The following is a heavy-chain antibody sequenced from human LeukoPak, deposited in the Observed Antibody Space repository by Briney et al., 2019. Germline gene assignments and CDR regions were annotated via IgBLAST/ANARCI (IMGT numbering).Heavy chain of an antibody. CDR3: ARGPTNGQWLVRAPHPIDY. D-gene: IGHD6-19*01. J-gene: IGHJ4*02. Sequence: PGASVTVSCKASGYTFTSNGISWVRQAPGQGLEWMGWINTYNGDTNYAQNLQGRVTMTTDTSTSTAYMELRSLRSDDTAVYYCARGPTNGQWLVRAPHPIDYWGQGTLVTVSS. CDR2: INTYNGDT. CDR1: GYTFTSNG. V-gene: IGHV1-18*01.